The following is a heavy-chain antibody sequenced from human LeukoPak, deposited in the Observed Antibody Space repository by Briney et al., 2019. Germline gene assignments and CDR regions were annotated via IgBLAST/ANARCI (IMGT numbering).Heavy chain of an antibody. CDR1: GYTFTGYY. CDR2: INPKSGGT. CDR3: ARMRIAVAGSSMNYYYGMDV. D-gene: IGHD6-19*01. V-gene: IGHV1-2*02. Sequence: ASVKVSCKASGYTFTGYYMHWVRQAPGQGLEWMGWINPKSGGTNYAQKFQGRVTMTRDTSISTAYMELSRLRSDDTAVYYCARMRIAVAGSSMNYYYGMDVWGQGTTVTVSS. J-gene: IGHJ6*02.